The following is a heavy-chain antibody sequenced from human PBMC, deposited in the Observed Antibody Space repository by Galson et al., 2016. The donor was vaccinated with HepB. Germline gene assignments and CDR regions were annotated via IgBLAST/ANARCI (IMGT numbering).Heavy chain of an antibody. CDR3: ARGPGSFSY. V-gene: IGHV3-48*03. CDR1: GFTFNISA. D-gene: IGHD1-26*01. J-gene: IGHJ4*02. Sequence: SLRLSCAASGFTFNISAMAWVRQVPGKGLEWVSSVNSGGYAVYADFLKGRFTISRDNAKNSVDLQMDSLRSEDTALYYCARGPGSFSYWGQGILVTVSS. CDR2: VNSGGYAV.